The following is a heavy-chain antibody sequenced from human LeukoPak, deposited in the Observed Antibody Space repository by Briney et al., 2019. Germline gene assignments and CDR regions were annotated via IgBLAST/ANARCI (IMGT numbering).Heavy chain of an antibody. CDR3: AKNWYSSGWYRLYYYYMDV. J-gene: IGHJ6*03. V-gene: IGHV3-23*01. CDR1: GFTFSSYA. Sequence: GGSLRLSCAASGFTFSSYAMSWVRQAPGKGLEWVSAISGSGGSTYYADSVKGRFAIPRDNSKNTLYLQMNSLRAEDTAVYYCAKNWYSSGWYRLYYYYMDVWGKGTTVTVSS. D-gene: IGHD6-19*01. CDR2: ISGSGGST.